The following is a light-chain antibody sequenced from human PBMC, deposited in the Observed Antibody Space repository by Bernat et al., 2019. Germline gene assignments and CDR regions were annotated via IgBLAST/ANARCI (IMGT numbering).Light chain of an antibody. CDR3: QQLNSYPIP. CDR2: DAS. V-gene: IGKV1-9*01. Sequence: DIQLTQSPSFLSASVGDRVTITCRASQSISSYLAWYQQKPGKSPKLLIYDASTLQSGVPSRFSGSGSGTEFTLTISSLQPEDFATYYCQQLNSYPIPFGQGTRLEIK. J-gene: IGKJ5*01. CDR1: QSISSY.